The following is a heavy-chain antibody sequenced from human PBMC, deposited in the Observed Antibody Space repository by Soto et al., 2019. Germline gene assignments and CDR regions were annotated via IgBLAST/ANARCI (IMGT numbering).Heavy chain of an antibody. J-gene: IGHJ4*02. CDR1: GGSISSSQR. CDR2: ISHSGSA. V-gene: IGHV4-4*02. D-gene: IGHD3-10*01. Sequence: TLSLTCAVSGGSISSSQRWGWVRQPPGKGLEWIGEISHSGSANYNPSPKSRVTISVDKSNTQFSLNLGSVTAADTAVYYCAREAYYYGSGTYYFDRWGQGTLVTVSS. CDR3: AREAYYYGSGTYYFDR.